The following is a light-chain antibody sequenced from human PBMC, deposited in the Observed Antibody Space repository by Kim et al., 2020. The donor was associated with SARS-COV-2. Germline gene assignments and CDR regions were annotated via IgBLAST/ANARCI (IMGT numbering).Light chain of an antibody. V-gene: IGLV4-69*01. CDR2: LYRDGRN. CDR1: SGHSNYA. J-gene: IGLJ3*02. Sequence: QLVLTQSPSASASLGASAKLTCPLSSGHSNYAIAWHQQQPEKCPRYLMKLYRDGRNSKGDGIPDRFSGSTSGAERYLIISSLQSEDEADYFCQAWGAGVPVFGGGTKVTVL. CDR3: QAWGAGVPV.